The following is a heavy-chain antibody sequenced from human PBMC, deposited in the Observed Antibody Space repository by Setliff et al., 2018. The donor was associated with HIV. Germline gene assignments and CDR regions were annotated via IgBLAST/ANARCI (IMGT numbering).Heavy chain of an antibody. J-gene: IGHJ4*02. D-gene: IGHD6-19*01. Sequence: PGGSLRLSCAASGFTFTNYWMAWIRQAPGRGLEWAAIISNDGGREYYVDSVKGRFTISRDNAKSSLYLQMDSLRVEDRSVYYCWSGYTSGRWGQGTLVTVS. CDR3: WSGYTSGR. CDR1: GFTFTNYW. CDR2: ISNDGGRE. V-gene: IGHV3-7*01.